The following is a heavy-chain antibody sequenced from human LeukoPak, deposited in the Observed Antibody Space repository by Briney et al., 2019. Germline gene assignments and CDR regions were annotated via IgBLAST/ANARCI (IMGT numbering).Heavy chain of an antibody. Sequence: GGSLRLSCAASGFTFSSYAMSWVRQAPGKGLEWVSAISGSGGSTYYADSVKGRFTISRDNSKNTLYLQMNSLRAEDTAVYYCAEDLGSYWWGPFDYWGQGTLVTVSS. J-gene: IGHJ4*02. CDR3: AEDLGSYWWGPFDY. D-gene: IGHD1-26*01. V-gene: IGHV3-23*01. CDR2: ISGSGGST. CDR1: GFTFSSYA.